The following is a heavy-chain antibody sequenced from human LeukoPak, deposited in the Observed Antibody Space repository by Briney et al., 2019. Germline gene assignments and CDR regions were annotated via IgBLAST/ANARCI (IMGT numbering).Heavy chain of an antibody. V-gene: IGHV1-2*02. D-gene: IGHD1-14*01. J-gene: IGHJ3*01. Sequence: ASVKVSCKASGYTFTAFYFHWVRQAPGQGLECMGWINPNNGDTRYAQNFQGRVTMTRDTSTTTLYLELSSLRSDDTAIYYCAREAGDNAYDFWGPGTMVTVSS. CDR2: INPNNGDT. CDR1: GYTFTAFY. CDR3: AREAGDNAYDF.